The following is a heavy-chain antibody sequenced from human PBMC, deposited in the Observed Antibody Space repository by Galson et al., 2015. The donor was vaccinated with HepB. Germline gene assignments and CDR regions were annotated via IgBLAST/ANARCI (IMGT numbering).Heavy chain of an antibody. J-gene: IGHJ4*02. Sequence: LRLSCAASGFIVSSNYMSWVRQAPGKGLEWVSVIYNNGDTYYTDSVKGRFTISRDNSKNTVYLQMNSLRAEDTAMYYCARGYSKSWFSGLGYWGQGTLVTVSS. CDR1: GFIVSSNY. V-gene: IGHV3-53*01. D-gene: IGHD1-26*01. CDR2: IYNNGDT. CDR3: ARGYSKSWFSGLGY.